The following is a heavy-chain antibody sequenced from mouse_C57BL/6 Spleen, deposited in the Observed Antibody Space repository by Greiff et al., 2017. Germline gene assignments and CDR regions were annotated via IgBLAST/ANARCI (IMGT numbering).Heavy chain of an antibody. CDR3: TAGSSSPFDY. Sequence: VQLQQSGAELVRPGASVKLSCTASGFNIKDDYMHWVKQRPEQGLEWIGWIDPENGDTEYASKFQGKATITADTSSNTAYLQLSSLTSEDTAVYYCTAGSSSPFDYWGQGTTLTVSS. J-gene: IGHJ2*01. CDR2: IDPENGDT. CDR1: GFNIKDDY. D-gene: IGHD1-1*01. V-gene: IGHV14-4*01.